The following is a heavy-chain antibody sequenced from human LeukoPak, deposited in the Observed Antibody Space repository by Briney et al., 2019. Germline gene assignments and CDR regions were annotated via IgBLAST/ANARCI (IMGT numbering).Heavy chain of an antibody. J-gene: IGHJ3*02. CDR2: INHSGST. Sequence: KPSETLSLTCAVYGGSFNGYYWSWIRQPPGKGLEWIGEINHSGSTNYNPSLKSRVTISVDTSKSQFSLKLSSVTAADTAVYYCAREGSIAVAHDAFDIWGQGTMVTVSS. V-gene: IGHV4-34*01. CDR3: AREGSIAVAHDAFDI. D-gene: IGHD6-19*01. CDR1: GGSFNGYY.